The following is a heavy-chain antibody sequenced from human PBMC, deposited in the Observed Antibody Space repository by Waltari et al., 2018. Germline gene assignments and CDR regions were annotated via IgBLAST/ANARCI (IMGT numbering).Heavy chain of an antibody. CDR2: IYYSGST. D-gene: IGHD3-22*01. V-gene: IGHV4-39*07. CDR3: ARGLRSRITMIVVARPYYFDY. J-gene: IGHJ4*02. CDR1: GGSISSSSYY. Sequence: QLQLQESGPGLVKPSETLSLTCTVSGGSISSSSYYWGWIRQPPGKGLEWIGSIYYSGSTYYNPSLKSRVTISVDTSKNQFSLKLSSVTAADTAVYYCARGLRSRITMIVVARPYYFDYWGQGTLVTVSS.